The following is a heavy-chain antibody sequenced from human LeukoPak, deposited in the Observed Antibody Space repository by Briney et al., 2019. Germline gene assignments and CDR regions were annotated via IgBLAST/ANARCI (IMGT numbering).Heavy chain of an antibody. V-gene: IGHV4-4*07. J-gene: IGHJ6*02. CDR1: GGSISPYY. CDR3: ARVNYGDYKDYYGMDV. D-gene: IGHD4-17*01. CDR2: IYTSGST. Sequence: SETLSLTCTVSGGSISPYYWSWIRQPAGKGLEWIGRIYTSGSTNYNPSLKSRVTMSVDTSKNQFSLKLSSVTAADTAVYYCARVNYGDYKDYYGMDVWGQGTTVTVSS.